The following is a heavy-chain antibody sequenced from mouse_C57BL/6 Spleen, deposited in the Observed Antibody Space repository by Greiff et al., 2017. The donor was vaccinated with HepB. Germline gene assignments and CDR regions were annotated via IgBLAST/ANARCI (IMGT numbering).Heavy chain of an antibody. Sequence: DVKLVESGGDLVKPGGSLKLSCAASGFTFSSYGMSWVRQTPDKRLEWVATISSGGSYTYYPDSVKGRFTISRDNAKNTLYLQMSSLKSEDTAMYYCAREGHDYDGAWFAYWGQGTLVTVSA. V-gene: IGHV5-6*02. CDR1: GFTFSSYG. D-gene: IGHD2-4*01. CDR2: ISSGGSYT. J-gene: IGHJ3*01. CDR3: AREGHDYDGAWFAY.